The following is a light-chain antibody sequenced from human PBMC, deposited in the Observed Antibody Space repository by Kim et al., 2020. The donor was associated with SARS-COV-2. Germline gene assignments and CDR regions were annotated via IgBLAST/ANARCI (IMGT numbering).Light chain of an antibody. V-gene: IGLV3-1*01. Sequence: VSPGQTASLTCSGHNLGNKYVCWYQQKPGQSPLLLIYQDTSRPSGIPERFSGSNSGYTATLTISGTQAVDEADYFCQAWDLGTVFFGGGTQLTVL. CDR3: QAWDLGTVF. CDR2: QDT. J-gene: IGLJ2*01. CDR1: NLGNKY.